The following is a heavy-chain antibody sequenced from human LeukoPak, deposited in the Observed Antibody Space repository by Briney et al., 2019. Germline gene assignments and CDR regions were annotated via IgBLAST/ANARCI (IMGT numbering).Heavy chain of an antibody. V-gene: IGHV3-7*01. CDR1: GFTFSSYW. D-gene: IGHD3-22*01. CDR2: IKQDGSEK. CDR3: ARDRNYYDSSGYYYMGY. J-gene: IGHJ4*02. Sequence: GGSLRLSCAASGFTFSSYWMSWVRQAPGKGLEWVANIKQDGSEKYYVDSVKGRFTISRDNAKNSLYLQMNSLRAEDTAVYYCARDRNYYDSSGYYYMGYWGQGTLVTVSS.